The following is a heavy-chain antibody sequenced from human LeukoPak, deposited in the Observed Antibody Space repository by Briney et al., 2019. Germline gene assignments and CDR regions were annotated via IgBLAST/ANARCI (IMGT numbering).Heavy chain of an antibody. J-gene: IGHJ6*02. CDR2: IYYSGST. D-gene: IGHD4-23*01. CDR1: GGSISSYY. Sequence: PSETLSLTCTVSGGSISSYYWSWIRQPPGKGLEWIGYIYYSGSTNYNPSLKSRVTISVDTSKNQFSLKLSSVTAADTAVYYCARPGYGGHMDVWGQGTTVTVSS. V-gene: IGHV4-59*08. CDR3: ARPGYGGHMDV.